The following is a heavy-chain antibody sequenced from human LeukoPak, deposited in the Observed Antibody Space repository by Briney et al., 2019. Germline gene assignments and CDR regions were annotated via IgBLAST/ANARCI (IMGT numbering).Heavy chain of an antibody. CDR2: INSDGSST. CDR3: ARHDYGDYVDY. J-gene: IGHJ4*02. D-gene: IGHD4-17*01. CDR1: GFTFSSYW. Sequence: GGSLRLSCAASGFTFSSYWMHWVRQAPGKGLVWVSRINSDGSSTSYADSVKGRLTISRDNAKNTLYLQMNSLRAEDTAVYYCARHDYGDYVDYWGQGTLVTVSS. V-gene: IGHV3-74*01.